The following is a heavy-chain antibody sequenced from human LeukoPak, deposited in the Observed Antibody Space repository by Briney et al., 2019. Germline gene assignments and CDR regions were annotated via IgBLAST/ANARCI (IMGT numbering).Heavy chain of an antibody. D-gene: IGHD3-10*01. Sequence: GGSLRLSCAASGFTFSSYGMHWVRQAPGKGLGWVAFIRYDGSNKYYADSVKGRFTISRDNSKNTLYLQMNSLRAEDTAVYYCAKDERARLLWFGELWSYFDYWGQGTLVTVSS. J-gene: IGHJ4*02. CDR3: AKDERARLLWFGELWSYFDY. CDR1: GFTFSSYG. V-gene: IGHV3-30*02. CDR2: IRYDGSNK.